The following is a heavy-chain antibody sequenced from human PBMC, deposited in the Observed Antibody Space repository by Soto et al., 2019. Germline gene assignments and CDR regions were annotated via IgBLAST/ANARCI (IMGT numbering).Heavy chain of an antibody. V-gene: IGHV1-2*02. CDR3: ARDRRALATFDGLAA. Sequence: ASVKVSCKASGYTFTGYYMHWVRQAPGQGPEWMGWINPSSGGTFYAQKFQGRVTMTSDASMAATFLEVTSLTSDDAAVYYCARDRRALATFDGLAAWGQGTSVTVSS. J-gene: IGHJ5*01. CDR2: INPSSGGT. D-gene: IGHD3-9*01. CDR1: GYTFTGYY.